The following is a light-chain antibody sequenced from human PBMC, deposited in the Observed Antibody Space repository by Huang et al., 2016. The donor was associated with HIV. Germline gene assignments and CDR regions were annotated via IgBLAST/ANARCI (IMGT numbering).Light chain of an antibody. V-gene: IGKV3-11*01. J-gene: IGKJ4*01. CDR1: QNINTH. CDR3: QQRVNGLT. Sequence: EIVLTQSPATLCFFPGQRVSLSCRASQNINTHLAWYQQRPGQPPRLLIYDASSRVPGVAARFSGSGSGTDFTLTISSLESEDFATYYCQQRVNGLTFGGGTKV. CDR2: DAS.